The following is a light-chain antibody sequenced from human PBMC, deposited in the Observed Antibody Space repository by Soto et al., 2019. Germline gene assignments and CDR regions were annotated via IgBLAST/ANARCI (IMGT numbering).Light chain of an antibody. J-gene: IGLJ2*01. CDR3: SSYSSSTTVL. V-gene: IGLV2-14*01. CDR1: SSDIGAYKY. Sequence: QSVLTQPASVSGSPGQSITIACTGTSSDIGAYKYVSWYQQHPGKAPKLIILEVVNRPSGVSDRFSGSKSGNTASLTISGLQAYDEADYYCSSYSSSTTVLFGGGTKLTVL. CDR2: EVV.